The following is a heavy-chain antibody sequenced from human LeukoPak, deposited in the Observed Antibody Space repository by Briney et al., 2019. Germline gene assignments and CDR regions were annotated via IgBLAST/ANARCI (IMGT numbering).Heavy chain of an antibody. Sequence: ASVKVSCKVSGYTLTELSMHWVRQAPGKGLEWMGGFDPEDGETIYAQKFQGRVTMTEDTSTDTAYMELSSLRSEDTAVYYRATQKTPRRSLNWYFDLWGRGTLVTVSS. D-gene: IGHD2-15*01. CDR1: GYTLTELS. CDR2: FDPEDGET. CDR3: ATQKTPRRSLNWYFDL. J-gene: IGHJ2*01. V-gene: IGHV1-24*01.